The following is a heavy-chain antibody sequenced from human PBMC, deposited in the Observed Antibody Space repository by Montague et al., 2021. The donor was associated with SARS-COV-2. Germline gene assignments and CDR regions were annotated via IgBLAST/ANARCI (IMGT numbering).Heavy chain of an antibody. CDR3: ARDFAHYTGYVAGYFDY. D-gene: IGHD5-12*01. V-gene: IGHV3-7*05. CDR1: GFTFSSYW. Sequence: SLRLSCAASGFTFSSYWMSWVRQAPGKGLEWVASIKDDGSEKDYVESVKGRFTISRDNAKNSLHLQMNSLRADDTAVYYCARDFAHYTGYVAGYFDYWGQGTLVTVSS. J-gene: IGHJ4*02. CDR2: IKDDGSEK.